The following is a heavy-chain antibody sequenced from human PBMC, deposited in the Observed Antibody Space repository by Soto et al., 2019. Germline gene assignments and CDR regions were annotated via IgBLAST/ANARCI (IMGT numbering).Heavy chain of an antibody. Sequence: SETLSLTCTVSGGSISSYYWSWIRQPPGKGLEWIGYIYYSGSTNYNPSLKSRVTISVDTSKNQFSLKLSSVTAADTAVYYCARDMGTLYLDYWGQGTLVTVS. J-gene: IGHJ4*02. V-gene: IGHV4-59*01. CDR2: IYYSGST. CDR3: ARDMGTLYLDY. D-gene: IGHD5-18*01. CDR1: GGSISSYY.